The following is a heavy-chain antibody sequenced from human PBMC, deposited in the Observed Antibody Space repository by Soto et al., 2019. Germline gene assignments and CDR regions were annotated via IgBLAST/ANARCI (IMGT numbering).Heavy chain of an antibody. J-gene: IGHJ4*02. CDR3: ATDLGEIPASPFDY. CDR1: GVTFTSET. CDR2: IIPLFGAA. D-gene: IGHD4-17*01. V-gene: IGHV1-69*01. Sequence: QVQLVQSGAEVKKPGSSVKVSCRASGVTFTSETISWVRQAPGQGLEWMGGIIPLFGAANYAQKFQGRVTITADESTSTVYMELSSLRSNDMGAYYCATDLGEIPASPFDYWGQGTLVTVSS.